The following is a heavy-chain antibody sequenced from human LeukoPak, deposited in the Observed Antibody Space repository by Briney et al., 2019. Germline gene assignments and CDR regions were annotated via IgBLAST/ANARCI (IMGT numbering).Heavy chain of an antibody. CDR3: AKDLEFRAVAGTGGDY. V-gene: IGHV3-30*02. Sequence: GGSLTLSCAAPGCTFSSDGMHWVRQAPGKGLEWVAFIRYDGSNKYYADSVKGRFTISRDNSKNTLYLQMNSLRAEDTAVYYCAKDLEFRAVAGTGGDYWGQGTLVTVSS. D-gene: IGHD6-19*01. CDR2: IRYDGSNK. CDR1: GCTFSSDG. J-gene: IGHJ4*02.